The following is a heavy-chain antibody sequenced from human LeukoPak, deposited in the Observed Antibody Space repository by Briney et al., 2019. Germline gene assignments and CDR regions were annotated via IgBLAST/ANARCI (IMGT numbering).Heavy chain of an antibody. CDR2: INPNSGGT. CDR3: ARDLIRYWWFDP. V-gene: IGHV1-2*02. CDR1: GYTFTGYY. Sequence: ASVKVSCKASGYTFTGYYMHWARQAPGQGLEWMGWINPNSGGTNYAQKFQGRVTMTRDTSISTAYMELSRLRSDDTAVYYCARDLIRYWWFDPWGQGTLVTVSS. D-gene: IGHD3-9*01. J-gene: IGHJ5*02.